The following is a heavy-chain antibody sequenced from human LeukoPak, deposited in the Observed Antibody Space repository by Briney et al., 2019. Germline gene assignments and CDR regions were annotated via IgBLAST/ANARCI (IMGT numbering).Heavy chain of an antibody. CDR1: GFTFSNYA. D-gene: IGHD6-6*01. CDR3: ARDFAVAARPLYAFDI. J-gene: IGHJ3*02. Sequence: GGSLRLSCAASGFTFSNYAMHWVRQAPGKGLEWVAVISYDGSNKYYADSVKGRFTISRDNSKNTLYLQMNSLRAEDTAVYYCARDFAVAARPLYAFDIWGQGTMVTVSS. V-gene: IGHV3-30*01. CDR2: ISYDGSNK.